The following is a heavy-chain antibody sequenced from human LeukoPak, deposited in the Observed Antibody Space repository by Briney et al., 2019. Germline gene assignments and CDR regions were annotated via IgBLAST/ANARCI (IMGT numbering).Heavy chain of an antibody. CDR3: TSDLTEAARAGSARTY. CDR2: IKTNSEGGTT. D-gene: IGHD6-6*01. V-gene: IGHV3-15*01. CDR1: GFSFFSAR. Sequence: GGSLRLSCVASGFSFFSARLSWGRQAPGKGLEWVGQIKTNSEGGTTVHAAAVKGRFTISRDDSTSTLYLQMNSLRIGDTGIYYCTSDLTEAARAGSARTYWGKGTLVAVSS. J-gene: IGHJ4*02.